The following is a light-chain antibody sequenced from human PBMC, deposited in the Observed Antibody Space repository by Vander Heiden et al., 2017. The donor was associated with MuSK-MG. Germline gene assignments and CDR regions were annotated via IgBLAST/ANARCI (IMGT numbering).Light chain of an antibody. Sequence: IQTTRSPSTLSASVGDRVTIPCRASQGISNSLAWYQQKPGKAPKLLLYTASSLESGVPSRFSGSGSGTDYTLTISSLQPDDFATYYCQQDNSTSPYTFGPGTKLEIK. CDR3: QQDNSTSPYT. CDR1: QGISNS. J-gene: IGKJ2*01. CDR2: TAS. V-gene: IGKV1-NL1*01.